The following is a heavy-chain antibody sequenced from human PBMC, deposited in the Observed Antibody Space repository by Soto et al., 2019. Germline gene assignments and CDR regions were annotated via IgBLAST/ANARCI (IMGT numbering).Heavy chain of an antibody. CDR1: GFTFSSYS. D-gene: IGHD2-2*01. Sequence: AGRSLRLSCAASGFTFSSYSMNWVRQAPGKGLEWVSSISSSSSYIYYADSVKGRFTISRDNAKNSLYLQMNSLRAEDTAVYYCARNQTRGLPGASRTYYIYGMENWGPGASDEVSS. V-gene: IGHV3-21*01. CDR3: ARNQTRGLPGASRTYYIYGMEN. CDR2: ISSSSSYI. J-gene: IGHJ6*01.